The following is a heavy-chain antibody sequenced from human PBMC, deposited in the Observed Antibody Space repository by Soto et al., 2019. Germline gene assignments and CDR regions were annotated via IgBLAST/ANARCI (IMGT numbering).Heavy chain of an antibody. Sequence: QVQLVESGGGLVKPGGSLTLSCAASGFTFSDYYMNWIRQAPGKGLEWVSYISSSGSSTYYADSVKGRFTISRDNAKNSLYLTMNRLRAEDTAVYSCARGLRYGNYEGYGGQGTLVTVSS. CDR3: ARGLRYGNYEGY. V-gene: IGHV3-11*01. CDR2: ISSSGSST. CDR1: GFTFSDYY. D-gene: IGHD4-17*01. J-gene: IGHJ4*02.